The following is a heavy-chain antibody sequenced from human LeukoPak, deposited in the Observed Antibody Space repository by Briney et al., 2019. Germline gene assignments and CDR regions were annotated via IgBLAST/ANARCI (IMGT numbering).Heavy chain of an antibody. CDR1: GYSFPSYG. Sequence: ASVKVSCKASGYSFPSYGVSWVRQAPGQGLEWMGWISGKNGNTNYEQKYQGRVTLTTDTSTSTVYMELRSLGSDDTAVYYCASGREGYNPSDYWGQGTLVTVSS. J-gene: IGHJ4*02. V-gene: IGHV1-18*01. CDR3: ASGREGYNPSDY. CDR2: ISGKNGNT. D-gene: IGHD5-24*01.